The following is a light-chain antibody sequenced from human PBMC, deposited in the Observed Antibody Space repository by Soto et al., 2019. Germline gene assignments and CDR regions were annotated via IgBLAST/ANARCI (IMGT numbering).Light chain of an antibody. J-gene: IGKJ1*01. CDR3: HQYGSSSPWT. Sequence: DIQMTQSPSTLSASVGDRVTITCRASQSISSWLAWYQQKPGRAPKLLIYKASSLETGVPSRFSGSGSGTKFTLIISSLQPDDFASYYCHQYGSSSPWTFGQGPKVEIK. V-gene: IGKV1-5*03. CDR2: KAS. CDR1: QSISSW.